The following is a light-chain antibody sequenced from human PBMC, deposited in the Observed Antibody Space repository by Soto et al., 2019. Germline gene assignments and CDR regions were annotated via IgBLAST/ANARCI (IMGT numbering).Light chain of an antibody. CDR2: DNN. CDR3: GTWDNSLSAYV. Sequence: QSVLTQPPSVSAAPGQKVTISCSRSSSNIGKNYVSWYQQLPGTAPKLLIYDNNKRPSGIPDRFSGSKSGTSATLGITGLQAGDEADYFCGTWDNSLSAYVFGTGTKVTGL. V-gene: IGLV1-51*01. J-gene: IGLJ1*01. CDR1: SSNIGKNY.